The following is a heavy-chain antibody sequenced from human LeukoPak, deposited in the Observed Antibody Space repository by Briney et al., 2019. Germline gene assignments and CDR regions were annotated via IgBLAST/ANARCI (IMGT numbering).Heavy chain of an antibody. CDR3: AKGGWLEY. V-gene: IGHV3-23*01. D-gene: IGHD6-19*01. CDR2: LSVIGGST. J-gene: IGHJ4*02. Sequence: GGSLRLSCAASGFSFSTNDMSWVRQAPGKGLEWVSILSVIGGSTYYTDSVKRRFTSSRDNSKNPLYLQMNSLRAEDTAVYYCAKGGWLEYWGQGTLVTVSS. CDR1: GFSFSTND.